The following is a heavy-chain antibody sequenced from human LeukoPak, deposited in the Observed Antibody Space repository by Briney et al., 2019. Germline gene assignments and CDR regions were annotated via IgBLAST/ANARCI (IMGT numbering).Heavy chain of an antibody. J-gene: IGHJ4*02. CDR1: GGTFSRYA. V-gene: IGHV1-69*13. D-gene: IGHD3-22*01. CDR2: IIPMYGTT. Sequence: GASVEVSCKASGGTFSRYAISWVRQAPGQGLEWMGGIIPMYGTTNYAQKFQGRVTITADESTSTAYMELSSLRSEDTALYYCARDRDDSSGYYYGRVLEYWGQGTLVTVSS. CDR3: ARDRDDSSGYYYGRVLEY.